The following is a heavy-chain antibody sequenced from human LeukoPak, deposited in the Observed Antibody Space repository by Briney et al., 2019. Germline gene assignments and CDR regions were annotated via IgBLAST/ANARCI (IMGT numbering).Heavy chain of an antibody. CDR3: AREGSSAISHAADF. CDR2: IKQDGSEK. J-gene: IGHJ4*02. CDR1: GFSFGNYW. V-gene: IGHV3-7*01. Sequence: PGGSLRLSCAASGFSFGNYWMIWVHQAPGKGLEWVANIKQDGSEKHYVDSVRGRLTISRDNAKNSLYLQMNSLRAEGTAVYYCAREGSSAISHAADFWGQGTLVTVSS. D-gene: IGHD2-2*01.